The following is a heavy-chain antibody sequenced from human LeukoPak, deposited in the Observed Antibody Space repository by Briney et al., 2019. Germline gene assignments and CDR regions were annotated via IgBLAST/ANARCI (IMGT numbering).Heavy chain of an antibody. V-gene: IGHV4-34*01. J-gene: IGHJ6*02. CDR2: INHSGST. Sequence: SETLSLTCAVYGGSFSGYYWSWIRQPPGKGLEWIGEINHSGSTSYNPSLKSRVTISVDTSKNQFSLKLSSVTAADTAVYYCARDPKWLRLSLSQTYGMDVWGQGTTVTVSS. D-gene: IGHD5-12*01. CDR3: ARDPKWLRLSLSQTYGMDV. CDR1: GGSFSGYY.